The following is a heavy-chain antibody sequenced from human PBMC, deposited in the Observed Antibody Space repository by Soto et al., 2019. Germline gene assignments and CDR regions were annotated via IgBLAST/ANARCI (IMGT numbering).Heavy chain of an antibody. CDR2: IIPIFGTA. V-gene: IGHV1-69*01. CDR1: GGTFSNYA. D-gene: IGHD5-12*01. Sequence: VKVSCKASGGTFSNYAINWVRQAPGQGLEWMGGIIPIFGTANYAQKFQGRVTITADESTSTAYLDLSSLRSEDTAVYYCARPVEMATISRSYLFYWGQGTLVTVSS. CDR3: ARPVEMATISRSYLFY. J-gene: IGHJ4*02.